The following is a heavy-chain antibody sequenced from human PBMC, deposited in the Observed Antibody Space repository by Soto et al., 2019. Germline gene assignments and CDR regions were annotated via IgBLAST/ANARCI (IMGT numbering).Heavy chain of an antibody. J-gene: IGHJ6*02. D-gene: IGHD6-6*01. CDR1: GYTFTGYY. CDR3: ARGGNIAARLRYYYYGMDV. CDR2: INPNSGGT. Sequence: GASVKVSCKASGYTFTGYYMHWVRQAPGQGLEWMGWINPNSGGTNYAQRFQGWVTMTRDTSISTAYMELSRLRSDDTAVYYCARGGNIAARLRYYYYGMDVWGQGTTVTVSS. V-gene: IGHV1-2*04.